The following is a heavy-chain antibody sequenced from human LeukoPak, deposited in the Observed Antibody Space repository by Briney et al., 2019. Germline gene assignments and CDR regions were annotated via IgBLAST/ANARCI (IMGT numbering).Heavy chain of an antibody. D-gene: IGHD2-21*02. CDR2: INSDGSST. CDR3: ARVLVTALKYFDY. Sequence: PGGSLRLSCAASGFTFSSYAMSWVRQALGKGLVWVSRINSDGSSTSYADSVKGRFTISRDNAKNTLYLQMNSLRAEDTAMYYCARVLVTALKYFDYWDLGTLVTVSS. V-gene: IGHV3-74*01. J-gene: IGHJ4*02. CDR1: GFTFSSYA.